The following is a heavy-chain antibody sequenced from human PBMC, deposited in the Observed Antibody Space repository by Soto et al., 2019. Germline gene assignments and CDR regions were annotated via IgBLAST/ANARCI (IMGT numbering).Heavy chain of an antibody. Sequence: GESLKISCKDSGYSFTSYWISWVRQMPGKGLEWMGSIDPSDSYTNYSPSFQGHVTISADKSISTAYLQWSSLKASDTAMYYCARRSSRASGNYYNLAYPGQRTPVTVSS. CDR2: IDPSDSYT. CDR3: ARRSSRASGNYYNLAY. J-gene: IGHJ4*02. CDR1: GYSFTSYW. D-gene: IGHD3-10*01. V-gene: IGHV5-10-1*01.